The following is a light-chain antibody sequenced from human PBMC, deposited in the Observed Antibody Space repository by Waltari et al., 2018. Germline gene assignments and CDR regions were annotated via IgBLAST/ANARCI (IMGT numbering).Light chain of an antibody. CDR3: SSQSSTTVVL. CDR1: SSDVGSYNS. CDR2: DVS. J-gene: IGLJ3*02. V-gene: IGLV2-14*03. Sequence: QSALTQPASVSGSPGQSITISCTGTSSDVGSYNSVSWYQDHPGQGPKVIIYDVSDRPSGVSARFSVSKSGNTASLPISGLQAEDEADYYGSSQSSTTVVLFGGGTKVTVL.